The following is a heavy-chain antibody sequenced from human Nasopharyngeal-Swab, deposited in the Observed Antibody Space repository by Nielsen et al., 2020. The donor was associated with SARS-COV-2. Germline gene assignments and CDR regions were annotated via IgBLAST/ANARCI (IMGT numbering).Heavy chain of an antibody. J-gene: IGHJ6*02. CDR3: AKALAAAVGYYYGMDG. V-gene: IGHV3-23*01. Sequence: GESLKISCADTGFTFSYYAMNWVRQAPGKGLEWVSGISDGGGSTSYADSAKGRFTISRDNSKKTLYLQMNSLTAEGTAVYYCAKALAAAVGYYYGMDGWGQGTTVTVSS. CDR1: GFTFSYYA. CDR2: ISDGGGST. D-gene: IGHD6-13*01.